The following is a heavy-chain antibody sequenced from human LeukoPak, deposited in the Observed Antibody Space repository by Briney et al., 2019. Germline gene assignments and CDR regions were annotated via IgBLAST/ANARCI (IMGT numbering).Heavy chain of an antibody. D-gene: IGHD1-20*01. J-gene: IGHJ6*02. V-gene: IGHV3-48*03. CDR2: ISSSGSTI. CDR1: GFTFSSYE. CDR3: ARDVYNWHDGMDV. Sequence: GGSLRLSCAASGFTFSSYEMNWVRQAPGKGLEWGSYISSSGSTIYYADSVKGRFTISRDNAKNSLYLQMNSLRAEDTAVYYCARDVYNWHDGMDVWGQGTTVTVSS.